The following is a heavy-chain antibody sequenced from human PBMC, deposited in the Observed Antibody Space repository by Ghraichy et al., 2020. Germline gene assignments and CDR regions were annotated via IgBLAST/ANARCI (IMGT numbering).Heavy chain of an antibody. J-gene: IGHJ4*02. CDR2: ISANNGNT. Sequence: ASVKVSCKASGYTFTRYGVTWVRQAPGQGFEWMGWISANNGNTNYAQKLQGRVTMTTDTSTSTAYMELRSLRSDDTAVYYCASLGYSSSWYRGSGYYFEYGGQGTLVTVSS. CDR1: GYTFTRYG. D-gene: IGHD6-13*01. V-gene: IGHV1-18*01. CDR3: ASLGYSSSWYRGSGYYFEY.